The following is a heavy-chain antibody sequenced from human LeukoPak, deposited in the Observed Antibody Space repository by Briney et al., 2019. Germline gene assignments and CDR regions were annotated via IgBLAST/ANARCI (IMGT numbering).Heavy chain of an antibody. Sequence: HPGGSLRLSCAASGFTFSSYWMSWVRQAPGKGLEWVANIKQDGSEKYYVDSVKGRFTISRDNAKNSLYLQMNSLRAEDTALYYCAKDMEQWLVNGDSDYWGQGTLVTVSS. CDR1: GFTFSSYW. J-gene: IGHJ4*02. V-gene: IGHV3-7*03. CDR3: AKDMEQWLVNGDSDY. CDR2: IKQDGSEK. D-gene: IGHD6-19*01.